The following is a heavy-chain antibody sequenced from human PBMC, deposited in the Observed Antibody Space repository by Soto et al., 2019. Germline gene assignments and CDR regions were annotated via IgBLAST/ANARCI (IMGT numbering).Heavy chain of an antibody. CDR2: IGTAGDT. J-gene: IGHJ6*02. Sequence: VGSLRLSCAASGFTFSSYDMHCVRQSTGKCLEWVSAIGTAGDTYYPGSVKGRFTISRENAKNSLYLQMNSLRAGDTDVYYCERASSYCSVGSCYSGDGAFDVWGQGTTVTVSS. V-gene: IGHV3-13*01. D-gene: IGHD2-15*01. CDR3: ERASSYCSVGSCYSGDGAFDV. CDR1: GFTFSSYD.